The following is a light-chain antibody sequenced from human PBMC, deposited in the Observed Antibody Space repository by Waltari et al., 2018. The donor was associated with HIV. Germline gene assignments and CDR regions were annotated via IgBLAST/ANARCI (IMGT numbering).Light chain of an antibody. J-gene: IGLJ3*02. V-gene: IGLV2-23*02. Sequence: ISCTGTSSNIGTYNLVSWHQQHPGKAPKTLIYEVSQRPSGVSNRFSGSKSGNTASLTISGLQAEDEADYYCCSYAGSSTLVFGGGTKVTVL. CDR2: EVS. CDR1: SSNIGTYNL. CDR3: CSYAGSSTLV.